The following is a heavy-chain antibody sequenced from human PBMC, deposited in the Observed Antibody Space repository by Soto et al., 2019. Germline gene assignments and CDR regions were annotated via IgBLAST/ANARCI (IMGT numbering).Heavy chain of an antibody. V-gene: IGHV1-18*04. D-gene: IGHD3-10*01. Sequence: QVQLVQSGPEVKKPGASVQVSCKTSGYVYISYGISWVRQAPGHGLEWVGWISAYTGKADYAQKFQGRVTITTETSTSTAFLELRSIRSDDTAMYYCARAQRYYGSGSYYSDSWGQGTMVTVSS. CDR3: ARAQRYYGSGSYYSDS. CDR2: ISAYTGKA. CDR1: GYVYISYG. J-gene: IGHJ4*02.